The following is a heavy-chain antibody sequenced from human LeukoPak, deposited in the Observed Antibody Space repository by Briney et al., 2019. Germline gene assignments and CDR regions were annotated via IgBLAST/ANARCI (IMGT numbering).Heavy chain of an antibody. V-gene: IGHV4-39*01. Sequence: SETLSLTCTVSGDSISSSSYYWGWIRQPPGKGLEWIGSIYYSGSTYYNPSLKSRVTISVDTSKNQFSLKLSSVTAADTAVYYCARHRKYYDILTGYYEGAFDIWGQGTMVTVSS. CDR1: GDSISSSSYY. CDR2: IYYSGST. J-gene: IGHJ3*02. CDR3: ARHRKYYDILTGYYEGAFDI. D-gene: IGHD3-9*01.